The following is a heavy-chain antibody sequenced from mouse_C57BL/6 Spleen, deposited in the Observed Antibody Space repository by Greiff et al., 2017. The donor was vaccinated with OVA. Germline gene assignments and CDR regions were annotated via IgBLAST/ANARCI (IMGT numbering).Heavy chain of an antibody. Sequence: EVMLVESEGGLVQPGSSMKLSCTASGFTFSDYYMAWVRQVPEKGLEWVANINYDGSSIYYLDSLKSRFIISRDNTTNILYLKMSSLKSEDTATDYCARESYDGYFDVWGTGTTVTVSS. D-gene: IGHD2-12*01. CDR1: GFTFSDYY. CDR3: ARESYDGYFDV. J-gene: IGHJ1*03. V-gene: IGHV5-16*01. CDR2: INYDGSSI.